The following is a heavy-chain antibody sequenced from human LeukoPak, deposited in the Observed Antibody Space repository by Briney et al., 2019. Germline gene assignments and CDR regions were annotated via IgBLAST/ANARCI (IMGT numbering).Heavy chain of an antibody. CDR1: GFTFSSYG. V-gene: IGHV3-30*02. Sequence: GGSLRLSCAASGFTFSSYGMHWVRQAPGKGLEWVAFIRYDGSNKYYADSVKGRFTISRDNSKNTLYLQMNSLRAEDTAVYYCATLRRDGYNWHDAFDIWGQGTMVTVSS. D-gene: IGHD5-24*01. CDR2: IRYDGSNK. J-gene: IGHJ3*02. CDR3: ATLRRDGYNWHDAFDI.